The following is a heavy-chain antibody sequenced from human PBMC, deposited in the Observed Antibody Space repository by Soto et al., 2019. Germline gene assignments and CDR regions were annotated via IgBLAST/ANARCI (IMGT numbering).Heavy chain of an antibody. J-gene: IGHJ4*02. CDR3: VTWGGIEARNLDH. Sequence: GGPLRLPASAAACPFFDHGMRWVPQVPGKGLEYVSAINYNGGTTYYIDPVKGRFTISRDNSKNTLYLQMSSLKVEDTAMYHCVTWGGIEARNLDHWGQGTLVTVTS. V-gene: IGHV3-64D*06. CDR1: ACPFFDHG. D-gene: IGHD6-6*01. CDR2: INYNGGTT.